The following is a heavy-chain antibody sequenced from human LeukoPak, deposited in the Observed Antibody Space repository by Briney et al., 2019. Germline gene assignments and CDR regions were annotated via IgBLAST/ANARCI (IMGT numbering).Heavy chain of an antibody. CDR1: GFTFSSYS. V-gene: IGHV3-21*01. J-gene: IGHJ4*02. CDR2: ISSSSSYI. CDR3: ARDPSITMVRGVPDY. D-gene: IGHD3-10*01. Sequence: PGRSLRLSCAASGFTFSSYSMTWVRQAPGKGLEWVSSISSSSSYIYYADSVKGRFTISRDNAKNSLYLQMNSLRAEDTAVYYCARDPSITMVRGVPDYWGQGTLVTVSS.